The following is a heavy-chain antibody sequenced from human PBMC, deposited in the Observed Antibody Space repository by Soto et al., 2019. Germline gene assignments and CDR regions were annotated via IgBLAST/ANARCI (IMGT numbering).Heavy chain of an antibody. D-gene: IGHD6-6*01. CDR1: GYTFTGYY. Sequence: GASVKVSCKASGYTFTGYYMHWVRQAPGQGLEWMGWINPNSGGTNYAQKIQGWVTMTRDTSISTAYMELSRLRTDDTAVYYCGRFNEQLAALDYWGQGTLVTVSS. J-gene: IGHJ4*02. CDR2: INPNSGGT. CDR3: GRFNEQLAALDY. V-gene: IGHV1-2*04.